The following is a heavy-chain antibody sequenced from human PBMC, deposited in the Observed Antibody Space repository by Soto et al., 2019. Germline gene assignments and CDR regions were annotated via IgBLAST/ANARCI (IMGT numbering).Heavy chain of an antibody. Sequence: GGSLRLSCAASGFTFSDYYMSWIRQAPGKGLEWVSYISSSSSYTNYADSVKGRFTISRDNAKNSLYLQMNSLRAEDTAVYYCASMGNYYDSSGYDDYWGQGTLVTVSS. J-gene: IGHJ4*02. CDR3: ASMGNYYDSSGYDDY. CDR1: GFTFSDYY. D-gene: IGHD3-22*01. CDR2: ISSSSSYT. V-gene: IGHV3-11*06.